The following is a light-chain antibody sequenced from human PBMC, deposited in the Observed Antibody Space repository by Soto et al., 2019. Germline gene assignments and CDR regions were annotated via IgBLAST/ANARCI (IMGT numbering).Light chain of an antibody. CDR1: QSVSSK. Sequence: EIVMTQSPATLSVSPGERATLSCRASQSVSSKLAWCQQKPGQAPRLLVYDSSTRATGIPDRFSGSGSGTEFTLTISSLHSEDFVVYYCQQYNNWPRTFGQGTKVDIK. V-gene: IGKV3-15*01. CDR2: DSS. CDR3: QQYNNWPRT. J-gene: IGKJ1*01.